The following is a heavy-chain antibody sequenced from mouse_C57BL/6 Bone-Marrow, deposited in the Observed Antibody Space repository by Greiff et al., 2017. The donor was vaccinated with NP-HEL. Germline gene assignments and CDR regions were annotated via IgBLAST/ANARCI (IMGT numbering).Heavy chain of an antibody. CDR2: IRNKANGYTT. J-gene: IGHJ3*01. CDR3: ARDGYYGGRFAY. V-gene: IGHV7-3*01. CDR1: GFTFTDYY. D-gene: IGHD1-1*01. Sequence: EVKLMESGGGLVQPGGSLSLSCAASGFTFTDYYMSWVRQPPGKALEWLGFIRNKANGYTTEYSASVKGRFTISRDNSQSILYLQMNALRAEDSATYYCARDGYYGGRFAYWGQGTLVTVSA.